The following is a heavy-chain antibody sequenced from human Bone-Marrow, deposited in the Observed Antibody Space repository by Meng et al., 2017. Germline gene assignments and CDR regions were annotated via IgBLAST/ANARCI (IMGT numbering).Heavy chain of an antibody. Sequence: QVQLHESGPGLVEPSGTLPLTCTVSGASITISHWFTWVRQPPGKGLEWIGETYHSGTTTYSPSLKSRVTISIDKSRNHFSLKLTSVTAADTAIYYCATQESRDGHSPYWGQGTLVTVSS. CDR3: ATQESRDGHSPY. J-gene: IGHJ4*02. V-gene: IGHV4-4*02. CDR1: GASITISHW. CDR2: TYHSGTT. D-gene: IGHD5-24*01.